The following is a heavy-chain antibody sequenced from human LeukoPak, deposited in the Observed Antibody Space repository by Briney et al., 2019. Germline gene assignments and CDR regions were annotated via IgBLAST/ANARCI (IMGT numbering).Heavy chain of an antibody. CDR3: ARGQSSANDRKGRTGLDS. CDR2: FIPVVGTS. CDR1: GGSFSTYP. D-gene: IGHD2-2*01. Sequence: SVKVSCKASGGSFSTYPITWVRQDPGHGLEWMGRFIPVVGTSTYAQRFKGRVTFTADASRTTAFMEVASLNSDDTAVYYCARGQSSANDRKGRTGLDSWGQGTLVTVSS. J-gene: IGHJ4*02. V-gene: IGHV1-69*11.